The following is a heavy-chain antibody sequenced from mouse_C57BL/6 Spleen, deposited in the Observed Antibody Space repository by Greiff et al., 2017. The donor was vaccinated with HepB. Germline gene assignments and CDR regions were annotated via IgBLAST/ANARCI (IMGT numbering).Heavy chain of an antibody. CDR1: GFTFSDYG. Sequence: EVMLVESGGGLVKPGGSLKLSCAASGFTFSDYGMHWVRQAPEKGLEWVAYISSGSSTIYYADTVKGRFTISRDNAKNTLFLQMTSLRSEDTAMYYCARGRDYGGYAMDYWGQGTSVTVSS. CDR2: ISSGSSTI. V-gene: IGHV5-17*01. D-gene: IGHD1-1*01. CDR3: ARGRDYGGYAMDY. J-gene: IGHJ4*01.